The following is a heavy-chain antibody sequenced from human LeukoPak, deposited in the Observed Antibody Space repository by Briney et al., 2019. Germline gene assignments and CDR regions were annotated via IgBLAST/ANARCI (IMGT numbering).Heavy chain of an antibody. J-gene: IGHJ4*02. V-gene: IGHV3-23*01. D-gene: IGHD1-26*01. CDR2: ISGSGGST. Sequence: GGSHRLSCAASGFTFSSYGMSWVRQAPGKGLEWVSAISGSGGSTYYADSVKGRFTISRDNSKNTLYLQMNSLRAEDTAVYYCAKLSGSYAWYYFDYWGQGTLVTVSS. CDR3: AKLSGSYAWYYFDY. CDR1: GFTFSSYG.